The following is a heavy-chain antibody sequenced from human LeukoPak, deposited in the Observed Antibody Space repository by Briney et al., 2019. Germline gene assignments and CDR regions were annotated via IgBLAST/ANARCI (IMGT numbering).Heavy chain of an antibody. CDR2: IGGTGGTT. V-gene: IGHV3-23*01. CDR3: AQAQPIHRSRPFDY. D-gene: IGHD2-2*02. CDR1: GFIFISYA. J-gene: IGHJ4*02. Sequence: GGSLRLSCAASGFIFISYAVRWVRQAPGRGLEWVSTIGGTGGTTYYADSVKGRFTISRDNSKNTLYLQMNSLRAEDTAVYYCAQAQPIHRSRPFDYCSQGTLVTVSS.